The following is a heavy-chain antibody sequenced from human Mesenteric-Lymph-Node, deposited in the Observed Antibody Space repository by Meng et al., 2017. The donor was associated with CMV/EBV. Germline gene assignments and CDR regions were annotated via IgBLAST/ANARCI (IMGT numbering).Heavy chain of an antibody. CDR3: ARDPTIFGVVEFKGDY. J-gene: IGHJ4*02. CDR2: ISAYNGNT. V-gene: IGHV1-18*01. CDR1: GYTFPHFG. D-gene: IGHD3-3*01. Sequence: ASVKVSCKASGYTFPHFGIIWVRQAPGQGLEWMGWISAYNGNTNYAQKLQGRVTMTTDTSTSTAYMELRSLRSDDTAVYYCARDPTIFGVVEFKGDYWGQGTLVTVSS.